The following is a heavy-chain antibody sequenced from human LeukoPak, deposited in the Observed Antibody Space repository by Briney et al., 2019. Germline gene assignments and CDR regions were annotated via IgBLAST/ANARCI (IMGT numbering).Heavy chain of an antibody. V-gene: IGHV4-4*07. CDR1: GVSISSHC. J-gene: IGHJ5*02. CDR3: AGDRYRNTYNWFDP. Sequence: PSGTLCLTWTGSGVSISSHCWSWVRQPAGKGLEWVGRIYGSGSTDYNHSVKSRVTMSVDKSKNQLSLKLTSVTAADTAVYYCAGDRYRNTYNWFDPWGQGTLVTVSS. CDR2: IYGSGST. D-gene: IGHD5-18*01.